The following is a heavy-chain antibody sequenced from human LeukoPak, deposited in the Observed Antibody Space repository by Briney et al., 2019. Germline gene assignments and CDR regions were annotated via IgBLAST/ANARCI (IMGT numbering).Heavy chain of an antibody. CDR3: ARELPVAATRDALDI. V-gene: IGHV1-46*01. J-gene: IGHJ3*02. CDR1: GYTFTSYY. CDR2: INPSGGST. Sequence: ASVKVSCKASGYTFTSYYMHWVRQAPGQGLEWMGIINPSGGSTSYAQKFQGRVTMTRDTSTSTVYMELSSLRSEDTAVYYCARELPVAATRDALDIWGQGTMVTVSS. D-gene: IGHD2-15*01.